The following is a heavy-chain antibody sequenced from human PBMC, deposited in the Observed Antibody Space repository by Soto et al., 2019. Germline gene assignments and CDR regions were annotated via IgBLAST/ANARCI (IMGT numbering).Heavy chain of an antibody. CDR1: GFTLGSYP. Sequence: PGGSLRLSCAPSGFTLGSYPMHWVRQAPGKGLEWVAVISYDGSNKYYADSVKGRFTISRDNSKNTLYLQMNSLRAEDTAVYYCARGGITMIVVVPDAFDIWGQGTMVTVSS. V-gene: IGHV3-30-3*01. CDR3: ARGGITMIVVVPDAFDI. D-gene: IGHD3-22*01. J-gene: IGHJ3*02. CDR2: ISYDGSNK.